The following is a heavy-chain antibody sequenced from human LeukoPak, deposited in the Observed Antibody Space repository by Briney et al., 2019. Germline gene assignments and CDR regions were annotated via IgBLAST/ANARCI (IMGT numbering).Heavy chain of an antibody. Sequence: PSETLSLTCTVSGGSFSCYYSSWLRQPPGRGLEWLGYIYYSGCTNYNPFLKSRVTISVDTSKNQFSLKLSSVTAADTAVYYCARSPAYCGGDCYTLPYYYYGMDVWGQGTTVTVSS. CDR2: IYYSGCT. D-gene: IGHD2-21*02. J-gene: IGHJ6*02. CDR1: GGSFSCYY. V-gene: IGHV4-59*01. CDR3: ARSPAYCGGDCYTLPYYYYGMDV.